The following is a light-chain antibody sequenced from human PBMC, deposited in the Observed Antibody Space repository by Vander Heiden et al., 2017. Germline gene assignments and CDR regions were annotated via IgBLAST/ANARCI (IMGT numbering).Light chain of an antibody. CDR3: QQYNNWPPLT. Sequence: EIVMTQSPATLSVSPGERATLSCRASQSVSSNLPWYQQKPGQAPRLLIDGASTRATGIPARFSGSGSGTEFTLTISSLQSEDFAVYYCQQYNNWPPLTFGGGTKVEIK. J-gene: IGKJ4*01. CDR2: GAS. CDR1: QSVSSN. V-gene: IGKV3-15*01.